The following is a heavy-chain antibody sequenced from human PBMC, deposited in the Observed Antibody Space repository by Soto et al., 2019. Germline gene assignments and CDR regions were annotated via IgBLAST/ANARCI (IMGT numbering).Heavy chain of an antibody. D-gene: IGHD2-21*01. Sequence: GESLKISCKSSGYRFSNYWIGWVRQMSGKGLEWMGIIYPGDSDTRYSPSFQGQVTISADRSISTAYLQWGSLKASDTGMYFCARGGVVINTTSFFDYWGQGVPVTVSS. CDR1: GYRFSNYW. CDR2: IYPGDSDT. CDR3: ARGGVVINTTSFFDY. V-gene: IGHV5-51*01. J-gene: IGHJ4*02.